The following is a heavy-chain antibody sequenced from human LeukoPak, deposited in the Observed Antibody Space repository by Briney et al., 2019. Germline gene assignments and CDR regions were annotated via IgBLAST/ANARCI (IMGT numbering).Heavy chain of an antibody. J-gene: IGHJ5*02. CDR1: GYTFTSYG. CDR2: ISAYNGNT. CDR3: ARNGRDYGLGSYYVTVYNWFDP. Sequence: ASVKVSCKASGYTFTSYGISWVRQAPGQGLEWMGWISAYNGNTNYAQKLQGRVTMTTDTSTSTAYMELRSLRSDDTAVYYCARNGRDYGLGSYYVTVYNWFDPWGQGTLVTVSS. V-gene: IGHV1-18*01. D-gene: IGHD3-10*01.